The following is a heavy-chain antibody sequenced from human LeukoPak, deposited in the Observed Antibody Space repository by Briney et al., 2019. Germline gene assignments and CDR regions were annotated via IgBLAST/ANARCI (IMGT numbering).Heavy chain of an antibody. CDR1: GFTFSSYG. CDR3: ARQDGYNPDY. J-gene: IGHJ4*02. V-gene: IGHV3-33*01. D-gene: IGHD5-24*01. CDR2: IWYDGSNK. Sequence: PGRSLRLSCAASGFTFSSYGMHGVSQAPGKGLEWVAVIWYDGSNKYYADSVKGRFTISRDNSKNTLYLQMNSLRAEDTAVYYCARQDGYNPDYWGQGTLVTVSS.